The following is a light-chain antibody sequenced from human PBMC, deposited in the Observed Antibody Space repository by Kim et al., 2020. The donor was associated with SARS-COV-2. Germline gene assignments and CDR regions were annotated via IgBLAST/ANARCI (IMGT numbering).Light chain of an antibody. J-gene: IGKJ1*01. Sequence: DIQMTQSPSTLSAFVGDRVTITCRASQSIDGWLAWYQQRPGKAPRLLIYQASKLADGVPSRFSGSASGTDFTLTVFNLQPDDSAVYYCKQYETYWTFGPGTKVDIK. CDR3: KQYETYWT. CDR2: QAS. CDR1: QSIDGW. V-gene: IGKV1-5*03.